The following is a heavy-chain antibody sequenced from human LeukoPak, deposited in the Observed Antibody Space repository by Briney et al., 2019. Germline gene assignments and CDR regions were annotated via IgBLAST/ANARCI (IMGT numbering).Heavy chain of an antibody. CDR3: AKDHAYYYGSGSWEWFDP. Sequence: GGSLRLSCAASGFTFSNYAMSWVRQAPGKGLEWVSAISGSGGSTYYADSVKGRFTISRDNSKNTLYLQMNSLRAEDTAVYYCAKDHAYYYGSGSWEWFDPWGQGTLVTVSS. CDR2: ISGSGGST. V-gene: IGHV3-23*01. CDR1: GFTFSNYA. D-gene: IGHD3-10*01. J-gene: IGHJ5*02.